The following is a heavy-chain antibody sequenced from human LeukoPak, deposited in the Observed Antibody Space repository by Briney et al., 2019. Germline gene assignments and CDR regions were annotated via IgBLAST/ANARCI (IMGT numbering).Heavy chain of an antibody. Sequence: GASVNVSCKASGYTFTGYYMHWVRQAPRQRLECMGWINPNTGGTNYAQKFPGRVNMTRDTSISTADMELRSLRSDDTAVYYCARDIPYCSGGSCYSAYYFDYWGQGTLVTVSS. CDR1: GYTFTGYY. J-gene: IGHJ4*02. D-gene: IGHD2-15*01. CDR2: INPNTGGT. CDR3: ARDIPYCSGGSCYSAYYFDY. V-gene: IGHV1-2*02.